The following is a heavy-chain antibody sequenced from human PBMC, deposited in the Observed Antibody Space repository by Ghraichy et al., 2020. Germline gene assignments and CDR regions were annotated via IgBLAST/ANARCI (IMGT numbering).Heavy chain of an antibody. J-gene: IGHJ6*02. Sequence: SETLSLTCAVYGGSFSGYYWSWIRQPPGKGLEWIGEINHSGSTNYNPSLKSRVTISVDTSKNQFSLKLSSVTAADTAVYYCASQYYDILTGYYTRRRSMDVWGQGTTVTVSS. V-gene: IGHV4-34*01. D-gene: IGHD3-9*01. CDR1: GGSFSGYY. CDR2: INHSGST. CDR3: ASQYYDILTGYYTRRRSMDV.